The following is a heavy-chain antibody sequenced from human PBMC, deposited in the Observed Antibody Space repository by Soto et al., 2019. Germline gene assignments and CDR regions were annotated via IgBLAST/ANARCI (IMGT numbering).Heavy chain of an antibody. D-gene: IGHD3-10*01. J-gene: IGHJ5*02. CDR3: ARGVGSGSYYDQYNWFDP. Sequence: ASVKVSCKASGYTFTNYGISWVRQAPGQGLEWMGWINVYNGNTKYAQKVQGRVTMTTDTSTSTAYMELRSLRSDDTAVYYCARGVGSGSYYDQYNWFDPWGQGTLVTVSS. V-gene: IGHV1-18*01. CDR2: INVYNGNT. CDR1: GYTFTNYG.